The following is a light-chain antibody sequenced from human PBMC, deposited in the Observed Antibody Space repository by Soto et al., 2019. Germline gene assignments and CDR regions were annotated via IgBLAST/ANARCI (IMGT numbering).Light chain of an antibody. Sequence: QSVLTQTPSASGTPGQRVSISCSGSSSNIGSNYVYWYQQVPGMAPKLLIHRHNQRPSGVPDRFSGSKSGTSASLAISGLRSDDEADYYCAAWDDSLNGLVFGAGTKVTGL. V-gene: IGLV1-47*01. CDR3: AAWDDSLNGLV. CDR1: SSNIGSNY. J-gene: IGLJ1*01. CDR2: RHN.